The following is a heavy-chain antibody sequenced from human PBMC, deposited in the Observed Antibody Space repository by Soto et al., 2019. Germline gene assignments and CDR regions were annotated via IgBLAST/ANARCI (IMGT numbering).Heavy chain of an antibody. J-gene: IGHJ6*02. D-gene: IGHD2-15*01. CDR3: ARERLGYCSGGSCYWDYYYGMDV. CDR1: GGTFSSYA. V-gene: IGHV1-69*01. Sequence: CKASGGTFSSYAISWVRQAPGQGLEWMGGIIPIFGTANYAQKFQGRVTITADESTSTAYMELSSLRSEDTAVYYCARERLGYCSGGSCYWDYYYGMDVWGQGTTVTVSS. CDR2: IIPIFGTA.